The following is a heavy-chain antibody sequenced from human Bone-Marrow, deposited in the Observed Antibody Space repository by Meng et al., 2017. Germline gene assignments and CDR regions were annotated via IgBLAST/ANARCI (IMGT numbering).Heavy chain of an antibody. CDR2: ISAYNGNT. D-gene: IGHD2-2*01. Sequence: ASVKVSCKASGYTFTSYGISWVRQAPGQGLEWMGWISAYNGNTNYAQKLQGRVTMTTDTSTSTAYMELRSLRSDDTAVHYCARVQQSAAIFYYYYYGMDVWGQGTTVTVSS. CDR3: ARVQQSAAIFYYYYYGMDV. V-gene: IGHV1-18*01. J-gene: IGHJ6*02. CDR1: GYTFTSYG.